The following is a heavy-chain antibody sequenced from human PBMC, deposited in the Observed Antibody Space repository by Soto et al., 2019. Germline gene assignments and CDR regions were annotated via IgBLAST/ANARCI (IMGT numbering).Heavy chain of an antibody. CDR1: GFTFSSYA. CDR3: AREWIQLWLPWFDP. V-gene: IGHV3-30-3*01. J-gene: IGHJ5*02. Sequence: QVQLVESGGGVVQPGRSLRLSCAASGFTFSSYAMHWVRQAPGKGLEWVAVISYDGSNKYYADSVKGRFTISRDNSKNTLYLQMNSLRAEDTAVYYCAREWIQLWLPWFDPWGQGTLVTVSS. CDR2: ISYDGSNK. D-gene: IGHD5-18*01.